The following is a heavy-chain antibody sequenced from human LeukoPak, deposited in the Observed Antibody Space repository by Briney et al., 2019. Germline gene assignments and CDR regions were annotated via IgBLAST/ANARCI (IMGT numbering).Heavy chain of an antibody. Sequence: GASVKVSCKAPGHTFSSYGFSWVRQAPEQGLEWMGWTTVINGDTKYTEKVQGRVTMTTDTSTSTVYMELRSLKSDDTAVYYCARDWGPYYYGSSGYYSDFWGQGTLVTVSS. V-gene: IGHV1-18*01. J-gene: IGHJ4*02. CDR1: GHTFSSYG. CDR3: ARDWGPYYYGSSGYYSDF. D-gene: IGHD3-22*01. CDR2: TTVINGDT.